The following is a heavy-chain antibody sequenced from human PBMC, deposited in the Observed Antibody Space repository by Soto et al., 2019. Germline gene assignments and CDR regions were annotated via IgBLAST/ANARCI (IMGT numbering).Heavy chain of an antibody. CDR2: INAGNGNT. Sequence: ASVKVACKASAYTVTSYSMHWVRQARGQRLEWMGWINAGNGNTKYSQKFQGRVTITRDTSASTAYIELSSLRSEDTAVYYCARDSEGIAVAGTGFFVGYYYGMDVWGQGTTVTVSS. CDR1: AYTVTSYS. CDR3: ARDSEGIAVAGTGFFVGYYYGMDV. J-gene: IGHJ6*02. V-gene: IGHV1-3*01. D-gene: IGHD6-19*01.